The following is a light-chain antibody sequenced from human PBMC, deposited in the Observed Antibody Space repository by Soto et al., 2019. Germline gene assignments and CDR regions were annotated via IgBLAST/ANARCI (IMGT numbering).Light chain of an antibody. CDR3: MLYMGGGLVV. CDR1: SGSVSTTYY. Sequence: QTVVTQAPSFSVSPGGTVTLTCGLTSGSVSTTYYPSWYQQTPGQAPRTLIYSTNIRSSGVPDRFSGYILGNKATLTSAGAQADDESDYHCMLYMGGGLVVFGGGTKLTVL. CDR2: STN. J-gene: IGLJ2*01. V-gene: IGLV8-61*01.